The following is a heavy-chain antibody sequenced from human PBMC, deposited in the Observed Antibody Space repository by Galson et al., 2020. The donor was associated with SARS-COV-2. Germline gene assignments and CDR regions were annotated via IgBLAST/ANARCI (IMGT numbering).Heavy chain of an antibody. V-gene: IGHV4-34*01. CDR3: ARVGGYLATNKKFDY. CDR2: INHSGST. Sequence: SQTLSLTCAVYGGSFSGYYWSWIRQPPGKGLEWIGEINHSGSTNYNPSLKSRVTISVDTSKNQFSLKLSSVTAADTAVYYCARVGGYLATNKKFDYWGQGTLVTVSS. J-gene: IGHJ4*02. CDR1: GGSFSGYY. D-gene: IGHD3-16*02.